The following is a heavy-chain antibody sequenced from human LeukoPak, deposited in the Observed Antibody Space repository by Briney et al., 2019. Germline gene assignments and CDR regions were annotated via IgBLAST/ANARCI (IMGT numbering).Heavy chain of an antibody. CDR2: IIPFLGIV. V-gene: IGHV1-69*04. Sequence: ASVKVSCKASGGTFSSYAINWVRQAPGQGLEWMGRIIPFLGIVNYAQSFQGRVTITADISTSTAYMELSSLTSEDTAVYFCARRNEYTNSFHNWGQGTLVTVSS. CDR1: GGTFSSYA. CDR3: ARRNEYTNSFHN. D-gene: IGHD2/OR15-2a*01. J-gene: IGHJ5*02.